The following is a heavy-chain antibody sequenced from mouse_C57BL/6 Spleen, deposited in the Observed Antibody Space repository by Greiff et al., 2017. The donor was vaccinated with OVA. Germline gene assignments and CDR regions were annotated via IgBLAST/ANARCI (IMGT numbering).Heavy chain of an antibody. J-gene: IGHJ1*03. D-gene: IGHD2-1*01. CDR3: ARYPIYCGNYDWYFDV. Sequence: EVQLVESGGGLVQPGGSLSLSCAASGFTFTGYYMSWVRQTPGQALEWIGFIRHKANGYTTKYSASLKGPFTFSRDNSQSILYLQMNALRAEDSATYYCARYPIYCGNYDWYFDVWGTGTTVTVSS. V-gene: IGHV7-3*01. CDR2: IRHKANGYTT. CDR1: GFTFTGYY.